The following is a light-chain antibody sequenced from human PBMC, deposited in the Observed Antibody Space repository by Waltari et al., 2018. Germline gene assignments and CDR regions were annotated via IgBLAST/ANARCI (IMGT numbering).Light chain of an antibody. CDR2: AVN. V-gene: IGLV2-23*02. Sequence: QSALTLPASVSGSPGQSISISCTGTSTDIGSYNRVSWYQHHPGKAPKLLIYAVNKRPSGVSGRFSGSKSGNPASLTISGLQAEDEGDYYCCSYRGGHSWVFGGGAKLTVL. CDR3: CSYRGGHSWV. CDR1: STDIGSYNR. J-gene: IGLJ3*02.